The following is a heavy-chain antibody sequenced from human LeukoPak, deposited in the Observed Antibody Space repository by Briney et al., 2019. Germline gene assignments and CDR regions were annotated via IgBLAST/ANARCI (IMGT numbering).Heavy chain of an antibody. CDR1: GYTFINYG. Sequence: ASVKVSCKASGYTFINYGITWMRQAPGQGLEWMGWISSYNGNTNYAQKFQGRATMTTDTSTSTAYMELKSLRSDDTAVYHCARDGFSSSWPYYFDFWGQGSLVTVSS. V-gene: IGHV1-18*01. D-gene: IGHD6-13*01. CDR3: ARDGFSSSWPYYFDF. CDR2: ISSYNGNT. J-gene: IGHJ4*02.